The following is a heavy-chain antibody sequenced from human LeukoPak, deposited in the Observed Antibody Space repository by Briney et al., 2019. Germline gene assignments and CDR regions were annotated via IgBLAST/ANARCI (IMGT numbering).Heavy chain of an antibody. J-gene: IGHJ4*02. CDR1: GYTFTSYG. CDR2: ISAYNGNT. V-gene: IGHV1-18*01. Sequence: ASVKVSCKASGYTFTSYGISWVRQAPGQELEWMGWISAYNGNTNYAQKLQGRVTMTTDTSTSTAYMELRSLRSDDTAVYYCARRHCSAGSCYFDYWGQGTLVTVSS. D-gene: IGHD2-15*01. CDR3: ARRHCSAGSCYFDY.